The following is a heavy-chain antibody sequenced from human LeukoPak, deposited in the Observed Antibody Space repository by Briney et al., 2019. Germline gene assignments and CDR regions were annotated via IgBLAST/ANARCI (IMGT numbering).Heavy chain of an antibody. CDR2: IYYSGNT. D-gene: IGHD1-14*01. Sequence: PSETLSLTCTVSGGSISRSSYYWGWIRQPPGKGLEWIGSIYYSGNTYYNPSLKSRVTISVDTSKNQFSLNLSSVTAADTAVYFCARLPRGTQPPDYFQNWGQGTLVTVSS. V-gene: IGHV4-39*01. CDR3: ARLPRGTQPPDYFQN. CDR1: GGSISRSSYY. J-gene: IGHJ1*01.